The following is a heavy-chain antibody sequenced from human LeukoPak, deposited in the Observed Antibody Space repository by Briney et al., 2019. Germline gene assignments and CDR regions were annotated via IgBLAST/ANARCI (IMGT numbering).Heavy chain of an antibody. J-gene: IGHJ5*02. CDR2: IYYSGST. V-gene: IGHV4-31*03. CDR3: ARDGRGNWFDP. Sequence: SGTLSLTCTVSGGSISSGGYYWSWIRQHPGKGLEWIGYIYYSGSTYYNPSLKSRVTISVDTSKNQFSLKLSSVTAADTAVYYCARDGRGNWFDPWGQGTLVTVSS. CDR1: GGSISSGGYY.